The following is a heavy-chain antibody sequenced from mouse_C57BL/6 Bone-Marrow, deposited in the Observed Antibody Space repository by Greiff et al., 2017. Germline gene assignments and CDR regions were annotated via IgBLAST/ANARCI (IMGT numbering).Heavy chain of an antibody. Sequence: VMLVESDAELVKPGASVKISCKVSGYTFTDHTIHWMKQRPEQGLEWIGYIYPRDGSTKYNEKFKGKATLTADKSSSTAYMQLNSLTSEDSAVYFCARKGAMGLLYAMDYWGQGTSVTVSS. J-gene: IGHJ4*01. CDR3: ARKGAMGLLYAMDY. CDR2: IYPRDGST. CDR1: GYTFTDHT. D-gene: IGHD1-1*01. V-gene: IGHV1-78*01.